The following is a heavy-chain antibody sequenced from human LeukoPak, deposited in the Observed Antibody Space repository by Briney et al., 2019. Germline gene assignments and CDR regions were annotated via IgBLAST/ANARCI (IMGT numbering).Heavy chain of an antibody. V-gene: IGHV1-69*13. J-gene: IGHJ5*02. CDR3: ARVGANYYDSSGSS. Sequence: ASVKVSCKASGGTFSSYAISWVRQAPGQGLEWMGGIIPIFGTANYAQKFQGRVTITADESTSTAYMELSSLRSEDTAVYYCARVGANYYDSSGSSWGQGTLVTVSS. CDR2: IIPIFGTA. CDR1: GGTFSSYA. D-gene: IGHD3-22*01.